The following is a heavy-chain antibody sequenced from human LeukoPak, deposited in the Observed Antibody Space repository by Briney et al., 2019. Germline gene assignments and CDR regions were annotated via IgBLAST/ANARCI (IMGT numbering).Heavy chain of an antibody. CDR2: ISYDGSNK. CDR3: AKDMYGSSWYYFDY. CDR1: GFTFSSYG. V-gene: IGHV3-30*18. Sequence: PGGSLRLSCAASGFTFSSYGMHWVRQAPGKGLEWVAVISYDGSNKYYADPVKGRFTISRDNSKNTLYLQMNSLRAEDTAVYYCAKDMYGSSWYYFDYWGQGTLVTVSS. J-gene: IGHJ4*02. D-gene: IGHD6-13*01.